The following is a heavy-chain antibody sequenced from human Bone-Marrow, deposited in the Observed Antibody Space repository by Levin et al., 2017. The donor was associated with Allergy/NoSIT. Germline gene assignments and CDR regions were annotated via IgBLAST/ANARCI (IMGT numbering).Heavy chain of an antibody. D-gene: IGHD3-16*01. J-gene: IGHJ4*02. Sequence: SETLSLTCAVSGDSIINYYWSWIRQPPGQGLEWIGYVHSSGSTSYSPSLRSRVTISVDTSGNKFSLKLRSLTAADTAVYYCARRGLGGIGDHWGQGTLVTVSS. CDR2: VHSSGST. V-gene: IGHV4-59*01. CDR1: GDSIINYY. CDR3: ARRGLGGIGDH.